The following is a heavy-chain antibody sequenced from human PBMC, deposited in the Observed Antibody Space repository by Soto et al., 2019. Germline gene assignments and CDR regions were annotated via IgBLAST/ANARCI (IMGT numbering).Heavy chain of an antibody. Sequence: GGSLRLSCAASGLTFSSYWMSWVRQAPGKGLEWVANIKQDGSEKYYVDSVEGRFTISRDNAKNSLYLQMNSLRAEDTAVYYCARDKTEDSRSDYWGQGTLVTVSS. CDR2: IKQDGSEK. CDR1: GLTFSSYW. J-gene: IGHJ4*02. D-gene: IGHD6-6*01. V-gene: IGHV3-7*05. CDR3: ARDKTEDSRSDY.